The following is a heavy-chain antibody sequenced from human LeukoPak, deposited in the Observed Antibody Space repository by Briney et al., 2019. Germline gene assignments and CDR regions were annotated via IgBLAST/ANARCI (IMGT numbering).Heavy chain of an antibody. Sequence: PSETLSLTCTVSGGSISSYYWSWIRQPPGKGLEWIGYIYYSGSTNYNPSLKSRVTLSVDTSKNQFSLKLSSVTAADTAVYYCARDFREYGMDVWGQGTTVTVSS. D-gene: IGHD3-10*01. J-gene: IGHJ6*02. V-gene: IGHV4-59*01. CDR2: IYYSGST. CDR3: ARDFREYGMDV. CDR1: GGSISSYY.